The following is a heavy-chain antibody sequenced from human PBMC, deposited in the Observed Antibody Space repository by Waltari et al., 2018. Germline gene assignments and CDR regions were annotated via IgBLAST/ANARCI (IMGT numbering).Heavy chain of an antibody. CDR3: ARDLRMAAAGVGGFDY. CDR1: GFTFSSYA. Sequence: QVQLVESGGGVVQPGRYLRLSCAASGFTFSSYAMHWVRQAPGKGLEWVAVISYDGSNKDYSDSGKGRFTISRDNSKNTLYLQMNSLRAEDTAVYYCARDLRMAAAGVGGFDYWGQGTLVTVSS. V-gene: IGHV3-30-3*01. CDR2: ISYDGSNK. J-gene: IGHJ4*02. D-gene: IGHD6-13*01.